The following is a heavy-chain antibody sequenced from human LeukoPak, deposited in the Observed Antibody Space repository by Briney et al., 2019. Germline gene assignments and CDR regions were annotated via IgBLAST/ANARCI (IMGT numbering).Heavy chain of an antibody. Sequence: PSETLSLTCSVSGGSISSSNYYWGWIRQPPGKGLEWIGIIYYSGSTSYNPSLKSRVTISIDTSKNQFSLKLTSVTAADTAVYYGAGPLLTYYSDSSAYSWGQGTLVTVSS. CDR2: IYYSGST. CDR3: AGPLLTYYSDSSAYS. J-gene: IGHJ4*02. D-gene: IGHD3-22*01. V-gene: IGHV4-39*01. CDR1: GGSISSSNYY.